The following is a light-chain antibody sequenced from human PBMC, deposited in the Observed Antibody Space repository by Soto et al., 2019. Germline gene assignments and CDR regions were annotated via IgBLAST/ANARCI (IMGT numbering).Light chain of an antibody. V-gene: IGLV2-14*03. CDR3: NSYTGTSSRYV. CDR2: DVS. J-gene: IGLJ1*01. Sequence: QSALTQPASVSGSPGQSITISCTGTSSDIGTYNYVSWYQQHTGKAPKPMIFDVSYRPSGVSNRFSGSKSDNTASLTISGLQAEDEADYYCNSYTGTSSRYVFGTGTKLTVL. CDR1: SSDIGTYNY.